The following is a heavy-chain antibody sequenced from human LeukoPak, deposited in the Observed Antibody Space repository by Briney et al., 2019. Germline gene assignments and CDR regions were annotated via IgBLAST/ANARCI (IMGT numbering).Heavy chain of an antibody. D-gene: IGHD3-22*01. CDR1: GFTFSSYG. J-gene: IGHJ4*02. CDR3: ARVSSDYAADY. Sequence: PGGTLRLSCAASGFTFSSYGMSWVRQAPGKGLEWVSAISGSGGSTYYADSVKGRFTISRDNSKNTLYLQMGSLSTDDMAVYYCARVSSDYAADYWGQGTLVTVSS. V-gene: IGHV3-23*01. CDR2: ISGSGGST.